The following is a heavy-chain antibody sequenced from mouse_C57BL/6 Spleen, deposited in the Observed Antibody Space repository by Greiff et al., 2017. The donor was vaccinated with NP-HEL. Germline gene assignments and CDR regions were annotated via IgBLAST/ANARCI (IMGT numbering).Heavy chain of an antibody. V-gene: IGHV1-80*01. Sequence: QVQLQQSGAELVKPGASVKISCKASGYAFSSYWMNWVKQRPGKGLEWIGQSYPGEGERKEKGQGKGKGRGTADKSSSTAYMQLSSLTSEDSAVYFCARWDGSSSIDYWGQGTSVTVSS. CDR2: SYPGEGER. CDR1: GYAFSSYW. D-gene: IGHD1-1*01. J-gene: IGHJ4*01. CDR3: ARWDGSSSIDY.